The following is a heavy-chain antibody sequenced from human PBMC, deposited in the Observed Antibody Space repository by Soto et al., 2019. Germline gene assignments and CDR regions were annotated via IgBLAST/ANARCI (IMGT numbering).Heavy chain of an antibody. CDR2: IYYSGST. CDR3: ARAQTAAGRRTGGLFIDY. D-gene: IGHD6-13*01. V-gene: IGHV4-59*01. CDR1: GGSISSYY. Sequence: SETLSLTCTVSGGSISSYYWSWIRQPPGRDLEWIGYIYYSGSTNYNPSLKSRVTISVDTSKNQFSLKLSSATAADTAVYYCARAQTAAGRRTGGLFIDYWGQGTLVTVSS. J-gene: IGHJ4*02.